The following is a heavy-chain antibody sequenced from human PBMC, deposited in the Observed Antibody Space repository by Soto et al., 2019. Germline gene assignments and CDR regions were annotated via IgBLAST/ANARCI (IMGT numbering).Heavy chain of an antibody. Sequence: ASETLSLTCAVSGGSISSGGYSWSWIRQPPGKGLEWIGYMYHSGSTYYNPSLKSRVTISIDRSKNQFSLKLSSVTAADTAVYYCARDVLWVDNGMDVWGQGTTVTVSS. D-gene: IGHD3-10*01. CDR2: MYHSGST. CDR3: ARDVLWVDNGMDV. J-gene: IGHJ6*02. V-gene: IGHV4-30-2*01. CDR1: GGSISSGGYS.